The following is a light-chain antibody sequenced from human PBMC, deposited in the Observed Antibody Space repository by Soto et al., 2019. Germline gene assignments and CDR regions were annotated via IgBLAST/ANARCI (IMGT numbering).Light chain of an antibody. Sequence: QSVLTQPPSVSGAPGQRVTISCTGSSSNIGAGYDVLWYRQLPGSAPQLLIHGNSNRPSGVPDRFSGSKSGPSASLAITGLQAEDEADYYCQSYDSSLSNSVIFGGGTKLTVL. CDR1: SSNIGAGYD. CDR3: QSYDSSLSNSVI. V-gene: IGLV1-40*01. CDR2: GNS. J-gene: IGLJ2*01.